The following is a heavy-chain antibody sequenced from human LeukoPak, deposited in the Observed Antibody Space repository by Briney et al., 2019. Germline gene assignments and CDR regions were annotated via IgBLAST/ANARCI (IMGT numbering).Heavy chain of an antibody. CDR1: GGSISSSSYY. CDR2: INHSWSI. V-gene: IGHV4-39*01. Sequence: SETLSLTCTVSGGSISSSSYYWGWIRQPPGKGLEWIVSINHSWSIYYNPSLKSRVTISVDTSKNQFSLKLTSVTAADTAVYYCARAPGTTFDYWGHGNMVTVSS. D-gene: IGHD4-17*01. CDR3: ARAPGTTFDY. J-gene: IGHJ4*01.